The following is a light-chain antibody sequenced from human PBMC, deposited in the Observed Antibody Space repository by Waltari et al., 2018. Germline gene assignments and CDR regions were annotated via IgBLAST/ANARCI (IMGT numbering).Light chain of an antibody. CDR2: GAS. CDR1: QRVTSIA. V-gene: IGKV3-20*01. Sequence: ETVLKQPPGTPSLSPGERATLSCRASQRVTSIALSWYQQKPGQAPSLLIYGASRRATGIPDRFSGSGSGTDFTLTISRLEPEDFAVYYCQHYDGLVVTFGGGTKVEI. CDR3: QHYDGLVVT. J-gene: IGKJ4*01.